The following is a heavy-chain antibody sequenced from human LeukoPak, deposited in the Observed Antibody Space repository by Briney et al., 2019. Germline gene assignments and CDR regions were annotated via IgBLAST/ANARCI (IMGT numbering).Heavy chain of an antibody. V-gene: IGHV3-23*01. Sequence: GGSLRLSCAASGFTFSSYAMSWVRQAPGKGLEWVSAISGSGGSTYYADSVKGRFTISRDNSKSTLYLQMNSLRAEDTAVYYCARGTYCGGDCPSPTNWYFDLWGRGTLVTVSS. CDR1: GFTFSSYA. CDR3: ARGTYCGGDCPSPTNWYFDL. D-gene: IGHD2-21*02. CDR2: ISGSGGST. J-gene: IGHJ2*01.